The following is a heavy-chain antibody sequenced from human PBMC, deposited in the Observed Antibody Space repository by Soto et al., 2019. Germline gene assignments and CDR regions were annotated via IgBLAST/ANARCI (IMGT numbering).Heavy chain of an antibody. J-gene: IGHJ4*02. CDR1: GFTFSSYG. D-gene: IGHD3-22*01. Sequence: LRLSCAASGFTFSSYGMHWVRQAPGKGLEWVAVISYDGSNKYYADSVKGRFTISRDNSKNTLYLQMNSLRAEDAAVYYCAKDKDPDYYDSSGYGLDYWGQGTLVTVSS. V-gene: IGHV3-30*18. CDR3: AKDKDPDYYDSSGYGLDY. CDR2: ISYDGSNK.